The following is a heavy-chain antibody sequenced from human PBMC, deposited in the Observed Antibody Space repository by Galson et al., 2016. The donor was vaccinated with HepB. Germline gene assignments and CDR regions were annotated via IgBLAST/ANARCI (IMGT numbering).Heavy chain of an antibody. D-gene: IGHD1-26*01. CDR1: GDSVSSDSGA. Sequence: CAISGDSVSSDSGAWNWIRQSPSRGLEWLGRTYYRSRWYNDYAVSVKGRLRINPDTSKNRLSLQLDSVTPDDTAVYYCARAATLGATGYYVDNWGQATLVTVSS. CDR3: ARAATLGATGYYVDN. J-gene: IGHJ4*02. CDR2: TYYRSRWYN. V-gene: IGHV6-1*01.